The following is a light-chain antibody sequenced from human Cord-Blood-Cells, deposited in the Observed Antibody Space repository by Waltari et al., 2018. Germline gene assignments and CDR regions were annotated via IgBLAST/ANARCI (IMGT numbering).Light chain of an antibody. CDR1: QSVLYSPNNKNY. CDR2: WAS. V-gene: IGKV4-1*01. J-gene: IGKJ2*01. CDR3: QQYYSTPYT. Sequence: DIVMTQSPDSLAVSLGERATINCKSSQSVLYSPNNKNYLAWYQQKPGQHPKLLIYWASTRESGVPDRFSGSGSGTDFTLTISSLQAEDVAVYYCQQYYSTPYTFGHGTKLEIK.